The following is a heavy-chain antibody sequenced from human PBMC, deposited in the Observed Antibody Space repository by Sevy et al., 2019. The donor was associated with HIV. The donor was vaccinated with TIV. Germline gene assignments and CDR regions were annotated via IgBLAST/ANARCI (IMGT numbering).Heavy chain of an antibody. D-gene: IGHD3-22*01. J-gene: IGHJ4*01. V-gene: IGHV3-66*02. CDR3: ARDRGGYLFGY. Sequence: GGSLRLSCVASGFTVSSNYMNWVRQAPGKGLEWVSIIYRGGSTNYADSVKGRLTISRDNSKNTLYLQMNSLRADDTAVYYCARDRGGYLFGYWRHGTRVTVSS. CDR2: IYRGGST. CDR1: GFTVSSNY.